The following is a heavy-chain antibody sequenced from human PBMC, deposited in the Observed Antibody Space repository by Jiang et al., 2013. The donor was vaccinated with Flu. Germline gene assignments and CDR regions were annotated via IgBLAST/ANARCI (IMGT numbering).Heavy chain of an antibody. Sequence: LLKPSETLSLTCAVSGGSISDNYWTWIRQPAGKGLEWIGRIYSGTANYNPSVKSRVTISVDTSKNQFSLKLNSVTAADAAVYYCARGLYTIFGVISAFDIWGQGAMVTVSS. D-gene: IGHD3-3*01. CDR1: GGSISDNY. CDR3: ARGLYTIFGVISAFDI. CDR2: IYSGTA. V-gene: IGHV4-4*07. J-gene: IGHJ3*02.